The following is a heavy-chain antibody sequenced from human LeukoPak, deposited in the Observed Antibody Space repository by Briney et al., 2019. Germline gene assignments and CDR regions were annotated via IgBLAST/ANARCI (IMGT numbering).Heavy chain of an antibody. Sequence: PGGSLRLSCAASGFTFSSYAMSWVRQAPGKGLEWVSAIRGSGGSTYYADSVKGRFTISRDNSKNTLYLQMNSLRAEDTAVYYCALTFGGVIVSYFDYWGQGTLVTVSS. D-gene: IGHD3-16*02. CDR2: IRGSGGST. V-gene: IGHV3-23*01. J-gene: IGHJ4*02. CDR1: GFTFSSYA. CDR3: ALTFGGVIVSYFDY.